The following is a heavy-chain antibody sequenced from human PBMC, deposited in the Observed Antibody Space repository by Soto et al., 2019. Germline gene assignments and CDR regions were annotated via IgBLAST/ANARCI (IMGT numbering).Heavy chain of an antibody. CDR1: GGSISSYY. CDR3: ARVKMEVPWAFDY. D-gene: IGHD2-2*01. J-gene: IGHJ4*02. V-gene: IGHV4-59*01. Sequence: PSETLSLTCTVSGGSISSYYWSWIRQPSGKGLEWIGYIYYSGSTNYNPSLKSRVTISVDTSKNQFSLKLSSVTAADTAVYYCARVKMEVPWAFDYWGQGTLVTVSS. CDR2: IYYSGST.